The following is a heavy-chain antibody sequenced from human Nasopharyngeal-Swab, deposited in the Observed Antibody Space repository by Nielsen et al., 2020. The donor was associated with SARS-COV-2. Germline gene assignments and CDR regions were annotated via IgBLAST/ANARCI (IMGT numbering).Heavy chain of an antibody. D-gene: IGHD3-3*01. V-gene: IGHV3-48*04. Sequence: GESLKISCAASGFTFSSYSLNWVRQAPGKGLEWVSYISGSGGTKYYADSVKGRFTISRDNAKNSLYLQMNSLRAEDTAVYYCARALFGVVIIPPHYGMDVWGQGTTVTVSS. CDR1: GFTFSSYS. CDR2: ISGSGGTK. J-gene: IGHJ6*02. CDR3: ARALFGVVIIPPHYGMDV.